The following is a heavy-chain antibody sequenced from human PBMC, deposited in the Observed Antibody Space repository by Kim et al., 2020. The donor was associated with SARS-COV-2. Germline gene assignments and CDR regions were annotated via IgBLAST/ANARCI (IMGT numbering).Heavy chain of an antibody. CDR3: AKGMGYYDSSGYYSGGSDY. CDR2: ISGSGGST. CDR1: GFTFSSYA. Sequence: GGSLRLSCAASGFTFSSYAMSWVRQAPGKGLEWVSAISGSGGSTYYADSVKGRFTISRDNSKNTLYLQMNSLRAEDTAVYYCAKGMGYYDSSGYYSGGSDYWGQGTLVTVSS. J-gene: IGHJ4*02. V-gene: IGHV3-23*01. D-gene: IGHD3-22*01.